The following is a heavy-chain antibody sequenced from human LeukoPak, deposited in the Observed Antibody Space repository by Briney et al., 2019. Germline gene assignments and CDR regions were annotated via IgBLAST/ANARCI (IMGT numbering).Heavy chain of an antibody. Sequence: ASVTVSCTASGYTFTSYFMHWVRQAPGQGLEWMGMIYPRDGSTSYAQKFQGRVTVTRDTSTSTVHMELSGLRSEDTAVYYCARDQEAFDYWGQGTLVTVSS. CDR1: GYTFTSYF. CDR2: IYPRDGST. V-gene: IGHV1-46*01. CDR3: ARDQEAFDY. J-gene: IGHJ4*02.